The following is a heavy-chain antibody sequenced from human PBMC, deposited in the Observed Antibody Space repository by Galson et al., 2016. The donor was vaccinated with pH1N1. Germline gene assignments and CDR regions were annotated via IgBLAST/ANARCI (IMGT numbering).Heavy chain of an antibody. D-gene: IGHD2-15*01. V-gene: IGHV4-31*03. CDR1: GASISSRGNY. Sequence: TLSLTCTVSGASISSRGNYWSWIRQHPGKGLEWIGYVHNSGNTYYNPSRQSRVSMSVDTSKSQFSLRLTSVTAADTAVYYCARGDFVVGEGWYNGFDVWGQGTTVTVS. CDR3: ARGDFVVGEGWYNGFDV. CDR2: VHNSGNT. J-gene: IGHJ6*02.